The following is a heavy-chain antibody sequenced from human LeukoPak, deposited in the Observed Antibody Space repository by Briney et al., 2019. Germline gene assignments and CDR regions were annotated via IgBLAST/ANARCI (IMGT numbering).Heavy chain of an antibody. D-gene: IGHD2-15*01. CDR3: AREEWDCSGGSRPRGLDY. V-gene: IGHV1-69*13. CDR2: IMAIFGTA. J-gene: IGHJ4*02. Sequence: SVKVSCKAAVGSVSSYAISWVRQAPGQGLEWMGGIMAIFGTANYAQTSQGSVTLTADESTSTAYMELSRLRSEDTAVYYCAREEWDCSGGSRPRGLDYWGQGPLVPVSS. CDR1: VGSVSSYA.